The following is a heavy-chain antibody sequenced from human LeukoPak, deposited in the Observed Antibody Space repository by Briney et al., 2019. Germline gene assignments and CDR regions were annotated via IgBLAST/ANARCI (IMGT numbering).Heavy chain of an antibody. Sequence: PSETLSLTCTASGGSISSGRYYWGWIPPPAGMELEAIGRIYTSGSTIYNPSLESRVTISVDTYKTQFSLKLSSVTDAETAVYYCASTGDCGGDCFPESPAENWGQGTLVSVSS. J-gene: IGHJ1*01. V-gene: IGHV4-61*02. CDR2: IYTSGST. CDR1: GGSISSGRYY. CDR3: ASTGDCGGDCFPESPAEN. D-gene: IGHD2-21*02.